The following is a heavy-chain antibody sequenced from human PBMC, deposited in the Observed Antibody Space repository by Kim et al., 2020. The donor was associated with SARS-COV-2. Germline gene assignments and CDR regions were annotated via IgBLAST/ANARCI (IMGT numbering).Heavy chain of an antibody. D-gene: IGHD7-27*01. CDR3: ARELTGDLDF. V-gene: IGHV1-18*01. Sequence: GNTHNDKNLQGRVTLTPDTSTITAYMELRSLTADDTAVYYCARELTGDLDFWGQGTLVTVSS. CDR2: GNT. J-gene: IGHJ4*02.